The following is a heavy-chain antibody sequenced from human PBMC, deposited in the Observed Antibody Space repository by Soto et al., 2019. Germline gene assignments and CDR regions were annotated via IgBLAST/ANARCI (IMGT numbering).Heavy chain of an antibody. J-gene: IGHJ6*02. V-gene: IGHV1-69*01. Sequence: QVKLVQSGAEVKKPGSSVKVSCKASGGTFSSYAISWVRQAPGQGLEWMGGIIPIFGTANYAQKFQGRVTITADESTSTAYMELSSLRSEDTAVYYCARDRGTEYSSSSYYYYYGMDVWGQGTTVTVSS. CDR2: IIPIFGTA. D-gene: IGHD6-6*01. CDR1: GGTFSSYA. CDR3: ARDRGTEYSSSSYYYYYGMDV.